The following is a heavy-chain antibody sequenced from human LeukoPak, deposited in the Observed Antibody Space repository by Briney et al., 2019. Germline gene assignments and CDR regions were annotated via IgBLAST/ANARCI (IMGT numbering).Heavy chain of an antibody. V-gene: IGHV4-39*01. CDR1: GVSISSSSYY. D-gene: IGHD3-10*01. Sequence: PSETLSLTCTVSGVSISSSSYYWGWLRQPPGKGLEWVGTIIYSGNTYYNPSLKSRVTISLDTSKNQFSLKLSSVTAADTAVYYCARRRGTMVRGVMGPNWFDPWGQGTLVTVSS. CDR2: IIYSGNT. J-gene: IGHJ5*02. CDR3: ARRRGTMVRGVMGPNWFDP.